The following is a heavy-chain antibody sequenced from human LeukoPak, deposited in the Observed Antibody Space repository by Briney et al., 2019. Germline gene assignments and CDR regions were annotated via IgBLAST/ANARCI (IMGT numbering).Heavy chain of an antibody. CDR2: TSWNSGNI. J-gene: IGHJ4*02. V-gene: IGHV3-9*03. CDR3: AKGSYFGSPFGY. D-gene: IGHD3-10*01. CDR1: GFIFDDHA. Sequence: GKSLRLSCAASGFIFDDHAMHWVRHAPGKCREWVSGTSWNSGNIGYADSVKGRFTISRDNAKNSLYLQMNSLRAEDMALYYCAKGSYFGSPFGYWGQGTLVTVSS.